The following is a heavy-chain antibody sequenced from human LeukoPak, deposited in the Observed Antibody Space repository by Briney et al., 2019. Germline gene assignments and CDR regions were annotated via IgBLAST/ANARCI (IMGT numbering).Heavy chain of an antibody. CDR1: GGTFSSYA. Sequence: ASVKVSCKAPGGTFSSYAISWVRQAPGQGLEWMGGFDPEDGETIYAQKFQGRVTMTEDTSTDTAYMELSSLRSEDTAVYYCASGSYYNYGMDVWGQGTTVTVSS. CDR2: FDPEDGET. CDR3: ASGSYYNYGMDV. D-gene: IGHD3-10*01. V-gene: IGHV1-24*01. J-gene: IGHJ6*02.